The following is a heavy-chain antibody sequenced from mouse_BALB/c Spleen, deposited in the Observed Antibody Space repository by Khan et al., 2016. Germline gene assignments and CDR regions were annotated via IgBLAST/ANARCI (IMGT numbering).Heavy chain of an antibody. J-gene: IGHJ1*01. D-gene: IGHD2-3*01. Sequence: EVELVESGGGLVQPGGSLRLSCATSGFTFTDYYMSWVRQPPGKALEWLGFIRNKAKGYTTEYSASVKGRFTIASDNSQSILYRRMNSLRAEDSATYYCARDFYDGYYWYFDVWGAGTTVTVSS. CDR3: ARDFYDGYYWYFDV. CDR2: IRNKAKGYTT. V-gene: IGHV7-3*02. CDR1: GFTFTDYY.